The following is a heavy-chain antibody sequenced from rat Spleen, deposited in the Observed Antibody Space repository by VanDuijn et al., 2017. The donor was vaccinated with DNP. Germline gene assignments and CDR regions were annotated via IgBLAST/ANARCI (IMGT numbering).Heavy chain of an antibody. CDR2: ISYSGRT. Sequence: EVQLQESGPGLVKPSQSLSLTCSVTGYSITSSYRWNWIRQFPGNKMEYIGHISYSGRTNYNPSLKRRISITRDTSKNQLFLQVNSVTTEDTATYHCARWPGYNPPYAMDALGQGTSVTFSS. V-gene: IGHV3-3*01. CDR1: GYSITSSYR. J-gene: IGHJ4*01. D-gene: IGHD1-4*01. CDR3: ARWPGYNPPYAMDA.